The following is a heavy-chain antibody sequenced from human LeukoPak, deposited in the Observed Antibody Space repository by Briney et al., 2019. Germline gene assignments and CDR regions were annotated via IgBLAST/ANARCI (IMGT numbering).Heavy chain of an antibody. Sequence: PGGSLRLSCAASGFTFSSYAMSWVRQAPGKGLEWVSTISGSGGSTYYADSVKGRFTISRDNSKNTLYLQMNSLRAEDTAVYYCAKAAKEGYSGSYLYYFDYWGQGTLVTVSS. CDR1: GFTFSSYA. CDR3: AKAAKEGYSGSYLYYFDY. J-gene: IGHJ4*02. D-gene: IGHD1-26*01. CDR2: ISGSGGST. V-gene: IGHV3-23*01.